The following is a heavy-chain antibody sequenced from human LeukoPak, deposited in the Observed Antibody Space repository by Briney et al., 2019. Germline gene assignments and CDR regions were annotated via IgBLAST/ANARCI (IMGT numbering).Heavy chain of an antibody. CDR3: ARDDCSTTPCYAY. V-gene: IGHV3-33*01. J-gene: IGHJ4*02. CDR1: GFTFSSYG. CDR2: IWYDGSNK. Sequence: GGSLRLSCAASGFTFSSYGMHWVRQAPGKGLEWVAVIWYDGSNKYYADSVKGRFTISRDNSKNTLYLQMNSLRAEDTAVYYCARDDCSTTPCYAYWGQGTLVTVSS. D-gene: IGHD2-2*01.